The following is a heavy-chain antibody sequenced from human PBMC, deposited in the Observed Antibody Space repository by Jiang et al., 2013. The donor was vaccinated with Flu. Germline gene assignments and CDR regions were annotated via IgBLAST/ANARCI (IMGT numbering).Heavy chain of an antibody. D-gene: IGHD4-11*01. V-gene: IGHV2-70*16. CDR2: IDWDDDV. CDR3: ARFPRLQSTSGDDFDM. Sequence: VKPTQTLTLTCTFSGFSLATRGMCVSWVRQPPGKALEWLGRIDWDDDVFYNPSLETRLTISKDTSKNQVVLTMANMDPTDTAIYFCARFPRLQSTSGDDFDMWGQGTVVTVSS. CDR1: GFSLATRGMC. J-gene: IGHJ3*02.